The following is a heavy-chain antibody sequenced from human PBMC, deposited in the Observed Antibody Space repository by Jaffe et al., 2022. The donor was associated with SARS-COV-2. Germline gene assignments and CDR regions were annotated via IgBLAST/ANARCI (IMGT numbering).Heavy chain of an antibody. D-gene: IGHD2-2*01. CDR2: ISGSGGST. V-gene: IGHV3-23*01. J-gene: IGHJ3*02. CDR1: GFTFSSYA. CDR3: AKGPTQNIAQVPAAIVGAFDI. Sequence: EVQLLESGGGLVQPGGSLRLSCAASGFTFSSYAMSWVRQAPGKGLEWVSAISGSGGSTYYADSVKGRFTISRDNSKNTLYLQMNSLRAEDTAVYYCAKGPTQNIAQVPAAIVGAFDIWGQGTMVTVSS.